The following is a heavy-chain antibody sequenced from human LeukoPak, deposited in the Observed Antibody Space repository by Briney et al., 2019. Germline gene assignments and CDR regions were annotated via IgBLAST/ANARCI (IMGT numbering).Heavy chain of an antibody. J-gene: IGHJ4*02. CDR2: IIPIFGIA. CDR1: GGTFSSYA. D-gene: IGHD5-24*01. V-gene: IGHV1-69*04. CDR3: AGSQDGYKRGYFDY. Sequence: SVKVSCKASGGTFSSYAISWVRQAPGQGLEWMGRIIPIFGIANYAQKFQGRVTITADKSTSTAYMELSSLRSEDTAVYYCAGSQDGYKRGYFDYWGQGTLVTVSS.